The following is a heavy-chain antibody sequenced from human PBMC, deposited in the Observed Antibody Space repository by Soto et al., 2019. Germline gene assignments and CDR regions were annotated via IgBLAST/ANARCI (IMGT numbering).Heavy chain of an antibody. D-gene: IGHD2-2*01. J-gene: IGHJ5*02. V-gene: IGHV1-18*01. CDR3: AIDLGYCSSTSCYEVWFDP. CDR1: GYTFTSYG. CDR2: ISAYNGNT. Sequence: ASVKVSCKASGYTFTSYGISWVRQAPGQGLEWMGWISAYNGNTNYAQKLQGRVTMTTDTSTSTAYMELRSLRSDDTAVYYCAIDLGYCSSTSCYEVWFDPWGQGTLVTVSS.